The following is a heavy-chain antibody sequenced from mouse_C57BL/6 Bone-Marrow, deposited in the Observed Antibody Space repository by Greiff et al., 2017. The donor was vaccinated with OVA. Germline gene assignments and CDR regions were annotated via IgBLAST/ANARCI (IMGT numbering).Heavy chain of an antibody. CDR2: IYPGSGST. CDR1: GYTFTSYW. J-gene: IGHJ2*01. CDR3: ARRGHYYGSLYFDY. V-gene: IGHV1-55*01. Sequence: VQLQQPGAELVKPGASVKMSCKASGYTFTSYWITWGKQRPGQGLEWIGDIYPGSGSTNYNEKFKSKATLTVDTSSSTAYMQLSSLTSEDSAVYYCARRGHYYGSLYFDYWGQGTTLTVSS. D-gene: IGHD1-1*01.